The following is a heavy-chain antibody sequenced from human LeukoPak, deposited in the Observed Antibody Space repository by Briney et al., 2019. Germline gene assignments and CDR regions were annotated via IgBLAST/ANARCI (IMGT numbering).Heavy chain of an antibody. Sequence: PGGSLRLSCAASGFTFSNYWMHWVRQAPGKGLVWVSRINSDGINTSYADSVKGRFTISRDNAKNTLNLQMNSLRAEDTAVYYCARDSSYRLDAFDIWGQGTMVTVSS. CDR1: GFTFSNYW. CDR3: ARDSSYRLDAFDI. CDR2: INSDGINT. J-gene: IGHJ3*02. D-gene: IGHD1-26*01. V-gene: IGHV3-74*01.